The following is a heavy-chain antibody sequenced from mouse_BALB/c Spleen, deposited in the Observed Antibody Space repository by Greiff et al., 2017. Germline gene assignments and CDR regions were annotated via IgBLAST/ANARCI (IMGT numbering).Heavy chain of an antibody. Sequence: QVQLKQSGAELVRPGSSVKISCKASGYAFSSYWMNWVKQRPGQGLEWIGQIYPGDGDTNYNGKFKGKATLTADKSSSTAYMQLSSLTSEDSAVYFCASDGHPGAYWGQGTLVTVSA. CDR1: GYAFSSYW. CDR2: IYPGDGDT. D-gene: IGHD2-3*01. CDR3: ASDGHPGAY. V-gene: IGHV1-80*01. J-gene: IGHJ3*01.